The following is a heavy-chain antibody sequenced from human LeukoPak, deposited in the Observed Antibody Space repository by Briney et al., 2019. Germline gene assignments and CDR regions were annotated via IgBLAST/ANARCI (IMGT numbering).Heavy chain of an antibody. CDR3: ARWAHTNGVDGMDV. V-gene: IGHV3-30*04. J-gene: IGHJ6*02. Sequence: GRSLRLSCAASGFTFSSYAMHWVRQAPGKGLEWVAIISHDGSNENYADSVKGRFTISRDNSKNTLYLQMNSLRAEDTAVYYCARWAHTNGVDGMDVWGQGTTVTVSS. CDR2: ISHDGSNE. CDR1: GFTFSSYA. D-gene: IGHD2-8*01.